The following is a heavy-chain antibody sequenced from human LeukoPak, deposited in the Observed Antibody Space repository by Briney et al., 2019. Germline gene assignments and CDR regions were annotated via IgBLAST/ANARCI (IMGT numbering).Heavy chain of an antibody. D-gene: IGHD5-18*01. CDR2: IYYSGST. Sequence: PSETLSLTCTVSGSSISSSSYYRGWIRQPPGKGLEWIGSIYYSGSTYYNPSLKSRVTISVDTSKNQFSLKLSSVTAADTAVYYCASQGYSYGYYFDYWGQGTLVTVSS. V-gene: IGHV4-39*01. CDR1: GSSISSSSYY. J-gene: IGHJ4*02. CDR3: ASQGYSYGYYFDY.